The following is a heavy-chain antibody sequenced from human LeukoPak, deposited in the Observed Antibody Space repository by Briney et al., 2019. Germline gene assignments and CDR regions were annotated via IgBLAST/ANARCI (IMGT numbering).Heavy chain of an antibody. CDR1: GGSITSYY. Sequence: SETLSLTCTVSGGSITSYYWSWIRQPAGKGLEWIRRISTSGTTNYNPSLMSRGTMSVDTSKNQFSLQLSYVTAADTALDYFAGSGYEFGWGYLWFGYWGRETRVTVS. CDR3: AGSGYEFGWGYLWFGY. V-gene: IGHV4-4*07. D-gene: IGHD3-10*01. CDR2: ISTSGTT. J-gene: IGHJ4*02.